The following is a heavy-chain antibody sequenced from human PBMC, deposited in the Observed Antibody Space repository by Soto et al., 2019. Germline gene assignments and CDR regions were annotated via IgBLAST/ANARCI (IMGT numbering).Heavy chain of an antibody. D-gene: IGHD3-16*01. J-gene: IGHJ2*01. CDR2: ISAYNGNT. CDR3: ASVSPGNLYAL. CDR1: GYTFTSYG. V-gene: IGHV1-18*01. Sequence: GASVKVSSKASGYTFTSYGIRWVRQAPGQGLEWMGWISAYNGNTNYAQKLQGRVTISVDTSKNQFSLKLSSVTAADTAVYYCASVSPGNLYALWGRRTLDIVSS.